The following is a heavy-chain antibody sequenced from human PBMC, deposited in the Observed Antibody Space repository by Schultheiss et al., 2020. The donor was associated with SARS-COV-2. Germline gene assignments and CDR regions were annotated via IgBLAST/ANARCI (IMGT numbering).Heavy chain of an antibody. Sequence: SETLSLTCAVSGYSISSGYYWSWIRQPPGKGLEWIGYIYHSGSTYYNPSLKSRVTISVDTSKNQFSLKLSSVTAADTAVYYCARDGISTILDDWGQGTTVTVSS. D-gene: IGHD5/OR15-5a*01. CDR1: GYSISSGYY. V-gene: IGHV4-38-2*02. CDR3: ARDGISTILDD. CDR2: IYHSGST. J-gene: IGHJ6*02.